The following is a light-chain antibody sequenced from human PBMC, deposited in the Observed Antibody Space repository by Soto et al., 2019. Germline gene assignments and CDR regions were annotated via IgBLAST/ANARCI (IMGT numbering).Light chain of an antibody. V-gene: IGKV1-5*03. CDR1: QTISNW. CDR3: QQYGGYSWT. CDR2: GVS. Sequence: DIQMTQSPSTLSASVGDRVTISCRASQTISNWLAWYQQKPGKAPNLLIYGVSNLASGVPSRFSGNGSGKEFTLTISSLQPDDFETYYFQQYGGYSWTFGHGTKVEIK. J-gene: IGKJ1*01.